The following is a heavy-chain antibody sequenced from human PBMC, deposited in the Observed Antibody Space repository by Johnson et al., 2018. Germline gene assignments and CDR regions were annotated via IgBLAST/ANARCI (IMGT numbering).Heavy chain of an antibody. Sequence: VQLVQSGGGLVKPGGSLTLSCAASGFTFSSYSMNWVRQAPGKGLEWVSSISSSSSYIHYADSLKGRLPISRDNAKNSLYLKTNSLRAEDTAGYYWASHKGPRAYSLDIWGQGTMVTVSS. CDR1: GFTFSSYS. CDR3: ASHKGPRAYSLDI. CDR2: ISSSSSYI. V-gene: IGHV3-21*01. J-gene: IGHJ3*02. D-gene: IGHD3-16*01.